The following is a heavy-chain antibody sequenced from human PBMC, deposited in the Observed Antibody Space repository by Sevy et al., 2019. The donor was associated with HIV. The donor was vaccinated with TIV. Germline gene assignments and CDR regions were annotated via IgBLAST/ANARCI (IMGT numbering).Heavy chain of an antibody. V-gene: IGHV1-2*02. CDR1: GYTFTGYY. J-gene: IGHJ6*02. D-gene: IGHD3-22*01. CDR3: ARELNDSSGYCQGEETYYYYGMDV. Sequence: ASVKVSCKASGYTFTGYYMHWVRQAPGQGLEWMGWINPNSGGTNYAQKFQGRVTMTRDTSISTAYMELSRLRSDDTAVYYCARELNDSSGYCQGEETYYYYGMDVWGQGTTVTVSS. CDR2: INPNSGGT.